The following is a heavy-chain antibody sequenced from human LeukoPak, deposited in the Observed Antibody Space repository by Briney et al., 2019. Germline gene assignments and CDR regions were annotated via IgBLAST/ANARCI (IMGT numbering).Heavy chain of an antibody. CDR1: GFTFSSYS. J-gene: IGHJ4*02. D-gene: IGHD3-3*01. CDR2: ISSSSSTI. V-gene: IGHV3-48*01. CDR3: ARGRPGVVITFDY. Sequence: GGSLRLSCAASGFTFSSYSMNWVRQAPGKGLEWVSYISSSSSTIYYADSVKGRLTISRDNAKNSLYLQMNSLRAEDTAVYYCARGRPGVVITFDYWGQGTLVTVSS.